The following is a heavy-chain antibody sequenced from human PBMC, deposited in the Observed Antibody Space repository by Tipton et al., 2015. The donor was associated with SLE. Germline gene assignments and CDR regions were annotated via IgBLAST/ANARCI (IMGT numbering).Heavy chain of an antibody. D-gene: IGHD3-22*01. CDR3: TRDPYYYDSSGSPYSY. CDR1: GGSISSYY. Sequence: TLSLTCTVSGGSISSYYWSWIRQPAGGGLEWIGRIYTNENTNYNPSLKSRVTISVDTSKNQFSLKLNSVTAADTAVYYCTRDPYYYDSSGSPYSYWGQGTLVTVSS. CDR2: IYTNENT. V-gene: IGHV4-4*07. J-gene: IGHJ4*02.